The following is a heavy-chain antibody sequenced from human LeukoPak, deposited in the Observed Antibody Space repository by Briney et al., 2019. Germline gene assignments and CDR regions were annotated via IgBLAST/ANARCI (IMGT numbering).Heavy chain of an antibody. D-gene: IGHD3-22*01. CDR1: GFIFSSYT. CDR2: ISEGGGNI. CDR3: VRDWGYDSSGYWQKYFDT. J-gene: IGHJ4*02. V-gene: IGHV3-21*01. Sequence: GGSLRLSCEASGFIFSSYTMNWIRQAPGKGLEWVASISEGGGNIYYAQSVKGRFTISRDNAKNTLYLQMNSPRAEDTAVYYCVRDWGYDSSGYWQKYFDTWGQGTLVTVSS.